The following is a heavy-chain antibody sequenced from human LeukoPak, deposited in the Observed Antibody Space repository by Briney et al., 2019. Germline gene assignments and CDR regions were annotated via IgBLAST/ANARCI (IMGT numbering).Heavy chain of an antibody. CDR2: SRNKAESYTT. CDR1: GFTFSDHN. V-gene: IGHV3-72*01. CDR3: ARHFFTD. D-gene: IGHD3-3*02. Sequence: HPGGSLRLSCAASGFTFSDHNMDWVRQAPGKGLEWVGRSRNKAESYTTDYAASVKGRFPISRDDSKNSLDLQMNSLRTEDTAVYYCARHFFTDWGQGTLVTVSS. J-gene: IGHJ4*02.